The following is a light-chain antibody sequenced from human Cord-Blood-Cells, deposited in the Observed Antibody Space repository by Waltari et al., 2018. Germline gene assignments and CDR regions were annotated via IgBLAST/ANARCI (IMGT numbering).Light chain of an antibody. CDR2: QDR. V-gene: IGLV3-1*01. J-gene: IGLJ2*01. CDR3: QAWHSSTVV. Sequence: SYELNQPPSVSVSPRQTASITCSGDKLGVNDACWYQQKPGQSPVLVIYQDRKRPSGTPARLSVSNPENTATLPISGTQAMDEVDYYCQAWHSSTVVFGGGTKLTVL. CDR1: KLGVND.